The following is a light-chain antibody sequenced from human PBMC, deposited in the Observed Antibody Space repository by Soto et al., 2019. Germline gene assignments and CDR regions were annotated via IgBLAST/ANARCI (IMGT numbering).Light chain of an antibody. J-gene: IGKJ5*01. CDR2: AAS. CDR1: QGISSD. V-gene: IGKV1-9*01. CDR3: QQFKSYPIT. Sequence: DLRMTQSPSHLPASDGDRVTLTCRASQGISSDLAWYQQNPGKAPKLLIYAASTLQNGVPSTFSGSGSGTEFTLTISSLQPEDFGTYYCQQFKSYPITFGQGTRLEIK.